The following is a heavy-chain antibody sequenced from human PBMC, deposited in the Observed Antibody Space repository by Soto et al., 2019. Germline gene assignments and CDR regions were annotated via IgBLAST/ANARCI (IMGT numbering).Heavy chain of an antibody. V-gene: IGHV3-21*01. Sequence: GGSLRLSCAASGFTFGSYWMSWVRQAPGKGLEWVSSISSSSSYIYYADSVKGRFTISRDNAKNSLYLQMNSLRAEDTAVYYSARVVATANNWFDPWGQGTLVTVSS. J-gene: IGHJ5*02. D-gene: IGHD2-15*01. CDR3: ARVVATANNWFDP. CDR1: GFTFGSYW. CDR2: ISSSSSYI.